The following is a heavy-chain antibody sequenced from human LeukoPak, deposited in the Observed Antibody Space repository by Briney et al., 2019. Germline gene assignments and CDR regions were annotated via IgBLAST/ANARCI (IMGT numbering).Heavy chain of an antibody. CDR2: IIPILGIA. J-gene: IGHJ4*02. D-gene: IGHD3-16*01. CDR3: AKDLYDYVWGSYPYYFDY. Sequence: ASVKVSCKASGGTFSSYAISWVRQAPGQGLEWMGRIIPILGIANYAQKFQGRVTITADKSTSTAYMELSSLRSEDTAVYYCAKDLYDYVWGSYPYYFDYWGQGTLVTVSS. V-gene: IGHV1-69*04. CDR1: GGTFSSYA.